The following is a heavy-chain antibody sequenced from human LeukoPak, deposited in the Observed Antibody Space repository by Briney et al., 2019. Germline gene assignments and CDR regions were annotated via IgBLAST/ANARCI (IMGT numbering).Heavy chain of an antibody. Sequence: ASVKVSCKASGGTFSSYAISWVRQAPGQGLEWMGRIIPILGIANYAQKFQGSVTITADKSTSTAYMELSSLRSEDTAVYYCARTSEMATVFDYWGQGTLVTVSS. V-gene: IGHV1-69*04. D-gene: IGHD5-24*01. J-gene: IGHJ4*02. CDR3: ARTSEMATVFDY. CDR1: GGTFSSYA. CDR2: IIPILGIA.